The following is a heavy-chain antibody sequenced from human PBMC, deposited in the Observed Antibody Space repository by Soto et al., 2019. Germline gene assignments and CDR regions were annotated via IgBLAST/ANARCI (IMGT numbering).Heavy chain of an antibody. D-gene: IGHD3-22*01. V-gene: IGHV1-2*02. J-gene: IGHJ6*02. Sequence: ASVKVSCKASGYTFTGHYLHWVRQAPGRGLEWMGWINPNSGGTNYAQKFQGRVTMTRDTSISTAYMELSRLRSDDTAVYYCARYYYDSSGYYYRMDVWGQGTTVTVSS. CDR1: GYTFTGHY. CDR2: INPNSGGT. CDR3: ARYYYDSSGYYYRMDV.